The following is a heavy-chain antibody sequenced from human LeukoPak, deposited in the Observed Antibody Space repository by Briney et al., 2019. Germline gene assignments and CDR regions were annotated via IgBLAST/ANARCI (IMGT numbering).Heavy chain of an antibody. V-gene: IGHV3-23*01. Sequence: GGSLRLSCAASGFTFSSYAMNWVRQAPGKGLEWVSTISGSGGSTYYADSVKGRFTISRDNSKNTLYLQMNSLRAEDTAVYYCAKQSWQQLVHDWFDPWGQGTLVTVSS. J-gene: IGHJ5*02. CDR3: AKQSWQQLVHDWFDP. CDR1: GFTFSSYA. CDR2: ISGSGGST. D-gene: IGHD6-13*01.